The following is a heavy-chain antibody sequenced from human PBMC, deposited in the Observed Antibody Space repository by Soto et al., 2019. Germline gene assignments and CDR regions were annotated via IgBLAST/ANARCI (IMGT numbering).Heavy chain of an antibody. D-gene: IGHD3-10*01. J-gene: IGHJ4*02. CDR1: GLTFSSSR. V-gene: IGHV3-21*01. CDR3: ARDGITMIRGITVFDF. Sequence: GGSLRLSCVASGLTFSSSRMNWVRQAPGKGLEWVSFISSSSDYMYYADSVKGRFTVPRDNAKNSLYLQMDSLRAEDTAVYYCARDGITMIRGITVFDFWGQGTLVTVSS. CDR2: ISSSSDYM.